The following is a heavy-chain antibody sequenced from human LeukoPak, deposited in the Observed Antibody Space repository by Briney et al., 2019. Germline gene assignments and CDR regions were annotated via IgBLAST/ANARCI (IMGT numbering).Heavy chain of an antibody. J-gene: IGHJ4*02. Sequence: PSETLSLTCTVSGGSISSSSYYWGWIRQPPGKGLEWIGSIYYSGSTYYNPSLKSRVTISVDTSKNQFSLKLSSVTAADTAVYYCARGKLSFRPTPGYYFDYWGQGTLVTVSS. CDR2: IYYSGST. CDR1: GGSISSSSYY. V-gene: IGHV4-39*07. CDR3: ARGKLSFRPTPGYYFDY. D-gene: IGHD1-7*01.